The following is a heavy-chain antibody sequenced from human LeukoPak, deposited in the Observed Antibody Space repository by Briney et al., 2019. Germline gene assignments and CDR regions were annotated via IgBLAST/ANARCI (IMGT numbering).Heavy chain of an antibody. V-gene: IGHV3-23*01. J-gene: IGHJ5*02. CDR1: GFTFSSYA. CDR3: AKDQT. Sequence: PGGSLRLSCAASGFTFSSYAMSWVRQAPGKGLEWVSAISGSGGGSTYYADSVKGRFTISRDNSKNTLYLQMNSLRAEDTAVYYCAKDQTWGQGTLVTVSS. CDR2: ISGSGGGST.